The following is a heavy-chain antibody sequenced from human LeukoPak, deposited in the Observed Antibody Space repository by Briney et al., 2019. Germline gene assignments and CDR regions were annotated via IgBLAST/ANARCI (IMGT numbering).Heavy chain of an antibody. CDR1: GFTFSSYA. CDR2: INHSGST. J-gene: IGHJ4*02. Sequence: PGGSLRLSCAASGFTFSSYAMSWVRQPPGKGLEWVGEINHSGSTNYNPSLKSRVTISVDTSKNQFSLKLSPVTAADTAVYYCARRRYSSSWYSIDYWGQGTLVTVSS. CDR3: ARRRYSSSWYSIDY. D-gene: IGHD6-13*01. V-gene: IGHV4-34*01.